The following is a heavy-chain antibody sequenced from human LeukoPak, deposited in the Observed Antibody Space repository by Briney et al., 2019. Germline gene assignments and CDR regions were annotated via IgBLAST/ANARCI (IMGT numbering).Heavy chain of an antibody. D-gene: IGHD3-9*01. Sequence: KPSETLSLTCAVYGGSFSGYYWSWIRQPPGKGLEWIGSIYYSGSTYYNPSLKSRVTISVDTSKNQFSLKLSSVTAADTAVYYCARVDWLLPSDYWGQGTLVTVSS. J-gene: IGHJ4*02. CDR2: IYYSGST. V-gene: IGHV4-34*01. CDR1: GGSFSGYY. CDR3: ARVDWLLPSDY.